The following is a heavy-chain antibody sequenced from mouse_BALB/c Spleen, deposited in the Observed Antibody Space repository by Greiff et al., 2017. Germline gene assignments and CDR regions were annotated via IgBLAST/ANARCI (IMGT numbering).Heavy chain of an antibody. V-gene: IGHV14-3*02. D-gene: IGHD2-12*01. CDR1: GFNIKDTY. CDR2: IDPANGNT. Sequence: EVQLVESGAELVKPGASVKLSCTASGFNIKDTYMHWVKQRPEQGLEWIGRIDPANGNTKYDPKFQGKATITADTSSNTAYLQLSSLTSEDTAVYYCARGSYFSVFAYWGQGTLVTVSA. J-gene: IGHJ3*01. CDR3: ARGSYFSVFAY.